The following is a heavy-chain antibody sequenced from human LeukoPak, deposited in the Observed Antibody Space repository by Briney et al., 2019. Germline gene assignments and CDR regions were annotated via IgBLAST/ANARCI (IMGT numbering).Heavy chain of an antibody. V-gene: IGHV3-48*04. CDR1: GFTFSNYW. D-gene: IGHD2-2*01. CDR2: ISSSGYTI. CDR3: AREDCSSTSCYDPSVSDY. J-gene: IGHJ4*02. Sequence: GGSLRLSCAASGFTFSNYWIHWVRQAPGKGLEWVSYISSSGYTIYYADSVKGRFTISRDNAKNSLYLQMNSLRADDTAVYYCAREDCSSTSCYDPSVSDYWGQGTLVTVSS.